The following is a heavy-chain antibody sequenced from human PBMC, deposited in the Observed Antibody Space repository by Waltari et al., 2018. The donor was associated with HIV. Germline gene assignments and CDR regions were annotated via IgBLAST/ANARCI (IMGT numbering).Heavy chain of an antibody. CDR1: GYTFTTYA. J-gene: IGHJ5*02. V-gene: IGHV7-4-1*02. D-gene: IGHD2-15*01. CDR3: ARVIGGYCSGGSCYWFDP. Sequence: QVQLVQSGSELKKPGASVKVSCKASGYTFTTYAMSWVRQAPGQGLEWMGWVNTKTGNPTYAQGFTGWLVFSLDTSVSTAYLQISSLKAEDTAVYYCARVIGGYCSGGSCYWFDPWGQGTLVTVSS. CDR2: VNTKTGNP.